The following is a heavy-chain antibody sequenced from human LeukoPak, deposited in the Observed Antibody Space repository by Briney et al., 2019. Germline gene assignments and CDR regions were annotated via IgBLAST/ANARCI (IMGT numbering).Heavy chain of an antibody. Sequence: ASVKVSCKASGGTFSSYATSWVRQAPGQGLEWMGRIIPILGIANYAQKFQGRVTITADKSTSTAYMELSSLRSEDTAVYYCASVAVAGGNYFDYWGQGTLVTVSS. CDR2: IIPILGIA. CDR3: ASVAVAGGNYFDY. D-gene: IGHD6-19*01. V-gene: IGHV1-69*04. CDR1: GGTFSSYA. J-gene: IGHJ4*02.